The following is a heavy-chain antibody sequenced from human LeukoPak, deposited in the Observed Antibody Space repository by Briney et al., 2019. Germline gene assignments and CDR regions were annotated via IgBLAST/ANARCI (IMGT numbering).Heavy chain of an antibody. CDR1: GGSISSSTYY. CDR2: IYYSGST. Sequence: PSETLSLTCTVSGGSISSSTYYWGWIRQPPGKGLEWIGTIYYSGSTYYNPSLKSRVTISVDTSKNQFSLKLSSVTAADTAVYYCARAEEGYSYGSTYFDYWGQGTLVTVSS. D-gene: IGHD5-18*01. V-gene: IGHV4-39*07. J-gene: IGHJ4*02. CDR3: ARAEEGYSYGSTYFDY.